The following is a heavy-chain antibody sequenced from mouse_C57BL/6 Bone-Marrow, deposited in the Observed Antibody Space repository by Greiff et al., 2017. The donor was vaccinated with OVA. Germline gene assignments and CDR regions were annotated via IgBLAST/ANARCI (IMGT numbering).Heavy chain of an antibody. V-gene: IGHV14-2*01. D-gene: IGHD1-1*01. CDR2: IDPEDGET. Sequence: VQLQQSGAELVKPGASVKLSCTASGFNFKDYYMHWVKQRPEQGLEWIGRIDPEDGETKYAPKFKGKATITVDTSSNTAYLQLSSLTSEDSAVFYCARRLVATDSYFAYWGQGTTLTVSA. J-gene: IGHJ2*01. CDR1: GFNFKDYY. CDR3: ARRLVATDSYFAY.